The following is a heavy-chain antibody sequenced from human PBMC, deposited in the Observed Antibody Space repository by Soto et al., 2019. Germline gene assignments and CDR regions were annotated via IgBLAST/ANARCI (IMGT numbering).Heavy chain of an antibody. J-gene: IGHJ3*01. D-gene: IGHD2-2*01. CDR2: INPLKGDT. Sequence: QAQLVQSGGEMKKAGASVKVSCKASGYTFTTYGITWVRQAPGQALDWMGGINPLKGDTKSAANFQDRVTMTTDTATRTASMELRSLRSDDTAVYYCARVKVPAAVLGAFDVWGQGTLVTVSS. V-gene: IGHV1-18*01. CDR1: GYTFTTYG. CDR3: ARVKVPAAVLGAFDV.